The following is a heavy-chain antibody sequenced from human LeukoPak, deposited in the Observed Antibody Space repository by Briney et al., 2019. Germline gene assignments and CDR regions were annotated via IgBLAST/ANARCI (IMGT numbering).Heavy chain of an antibody. J-gene: IGHJ4*01. V-gene: IGHV1-3*01. D-gene: IGHD4-17*01. CDR1: GYTFTNYA. CDR3: ARDLDYGDIYYFDP. CDR2: INAGNGNT. Sequence: GASVKVSCKASGYTFTNYAMHWVRLAPGQRLEWMGWINAGNGNTRYSQNFQGRVTITRDTSASTAYMELSSLRSEDTAVYYCARDLDYGDIYYFDPWGQGTLVTVSS.